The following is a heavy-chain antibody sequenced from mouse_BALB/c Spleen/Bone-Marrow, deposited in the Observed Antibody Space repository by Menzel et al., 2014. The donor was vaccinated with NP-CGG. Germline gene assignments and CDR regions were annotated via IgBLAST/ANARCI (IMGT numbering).Heavy chain of an antibody. Sequence: VQLQQPGAGLVKPGASVKLSCKASGYTFTGYIIHWVKQRSGQGLEWIGWFYPGSDSIKYNEKFKDKATLTADKSSNTVYMELSKLTSEDSAVYFCARHEEGGYDYDVGSYAMDYWGQGTSVTVSS. J-gene: IGHJ4*01. D-gene: IGHD2-4*01. CDR3: ARHEEGGYDYDVGSYAMDY. CDR1: GYTFTGYI. V-gene: IGHV1-62-2*01. CDR2: FYPGSDSI.